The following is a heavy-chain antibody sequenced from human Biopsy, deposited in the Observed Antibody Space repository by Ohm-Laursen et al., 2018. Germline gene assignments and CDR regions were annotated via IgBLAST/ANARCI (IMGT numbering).Heavy chain of an antibody. CDR3: ALQSVAQMKNFDY. Sequence: SVKVSCKASGCSFTGYYIHWVRQAPGQGLEWMGWISPKSGGTNHAQKFQGNITMTKNTSMSTAYMEMSRLRSDDTAVYYCALQSVAQMKNFDYWGQGTLVTVSS. D-gene: IGHD6-19*01. J-gene: IGHJ4*02. CDR2: ISPKSGGT. CDR1: GCSFTGYY. V-gene: IGHV1-2*02.